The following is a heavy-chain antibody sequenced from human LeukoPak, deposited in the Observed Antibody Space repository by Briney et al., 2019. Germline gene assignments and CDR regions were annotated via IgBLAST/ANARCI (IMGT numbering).Heavy chain of an antibody. J-gene: IGHJ6*03. CDR1: GYTITGYY. CDR3: ARVFGVATGRYMDV. Sequence: GASVKVSYKASGYTITGYYMHWVRQAPGQGLEWMGWINPNSGGTNYAQKFQGRVTMTRDTSISTAYMELSRLRSDDTAVYYCARVFGVATGRYMDVWGKGTTVTVSS. CDR2: INPNSGGT. V-gene: IGHV1-2*02. D-gene: IGHD3-3*01.